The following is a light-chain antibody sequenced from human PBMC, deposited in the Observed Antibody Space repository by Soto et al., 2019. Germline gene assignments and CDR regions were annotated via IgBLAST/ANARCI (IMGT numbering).Light chain of an antibody. Sequence: VLTQSPGTLSLSPGERATLSCRASQSVSSSYLAWYQQKPGQAPTLLIYGAFSRATGITDRFSGSGSGTDFTLTISRLEPEDFAVYYCQQYGSSPPYTFGQGTKLEIK. CDR1: QSVSSSY. V-gene: IGKV3-20*01. CDR2: GAF. J-gene: IGKJ2*01. CDR3: QQYGSSPPYT.